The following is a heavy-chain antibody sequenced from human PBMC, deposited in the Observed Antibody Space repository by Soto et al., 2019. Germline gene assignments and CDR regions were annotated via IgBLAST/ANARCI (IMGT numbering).Heavy chain of an antibody. CDR3: ASQYCGGDCYSMDPYDY. D-gene: IGHD2-21*02. CDR1: GGTFSSYA. CDR2: IIPIFGTA. V-gene: IGHV1-69*01. Sequence: QVQLVQSGAEVKKPGSSVKVSCKASGGTFSSYAISWVRQAPGQGLEWMGGIIPIFGTANYAQKFQGRVTITADESTSTACKELSSQRSEDTAVYYCASQYCGGDCYSMDPYDYWRQETLVTVSS. J-gene: IGHJ4*02.